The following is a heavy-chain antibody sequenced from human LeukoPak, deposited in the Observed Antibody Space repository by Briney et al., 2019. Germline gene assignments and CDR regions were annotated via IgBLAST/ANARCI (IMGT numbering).Heavy chain of an antibody. CDR2: IYYSGST. V-gene: IGHV4-59*08. Sequence: SETLSLTCTVSGGSISSYYWSWIRQPPGKGLEWIGYIYYSGSTNYNPSLKSRVTISVDTSKNQFSLKLSSVTAADTAVYYCAGLPPVGDFDYWGQGTLVTVSS. J-gene: IGHJ4*02. CDR1: GGSISSYY. CDR3: AGLPPVGDFDY.